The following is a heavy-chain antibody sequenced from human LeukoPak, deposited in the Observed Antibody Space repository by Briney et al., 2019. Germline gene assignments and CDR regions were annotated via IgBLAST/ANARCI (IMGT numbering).Heavy chain of an antibody. CDR1: GGTFSSYA. CDR2: IIPIFGTA. D-gene: IGHD5-18*01. CDR3: AASPFTAMVYY. Sequence: SVKVSCKASGGTFSSYAISWVRQAPGQGLEWMGGIIPIFGTANYAQKFQGRVTMTRDTSTSTVYMELSSLRSEDTAVYYCAASPFTAMVYYWGQGTLVTVSS. V-gene: IGHV1-69*05. J-gene: IGHJ4*02.